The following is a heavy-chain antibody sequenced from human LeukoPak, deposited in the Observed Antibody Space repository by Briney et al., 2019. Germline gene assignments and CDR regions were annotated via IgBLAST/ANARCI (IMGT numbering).Heavy chain of an antibody. CDR2: ISYGGSNK. CDR1: GFTFSSYG. CDR3: ARGLRFLEWLLAYFDY. V-gene: IGHV3-30*03. D-gene: IGHD3-3*01. Sequence: PGRSLRLSCAASGFTFSSYGMHWVRQAPGKGLEWVAVISYGGSNKYYADSVKGRFTISRDNSKNTLYLQMNSLRAEDTAVYYCARGLRFLEWLLAYFDYWGQGTLVTVSS. J-gene: IGHJ4*02.